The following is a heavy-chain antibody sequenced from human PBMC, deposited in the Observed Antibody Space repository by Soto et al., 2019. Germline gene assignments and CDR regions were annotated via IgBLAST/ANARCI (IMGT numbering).Heavy chain of an antibody. CDR3: AKGAITMVRGAASYFQH. Sequence: GGSLRLSCAASGFTFSSYAMSWVRQAPGKGLEWVSAISGSGGSTYYADSVKGRFTISGDNSKNTLYLQMNSLRAEDTAVYYCAKGAITMVRGAASYFQHWGQGTLVTVSS. V-gene: IGHV3-23*01. D-gene: IGHD3-10*01. CDR1: GFTFSSYA. J-gene: IGHJ1*01. CDR2: ISGSGGST.